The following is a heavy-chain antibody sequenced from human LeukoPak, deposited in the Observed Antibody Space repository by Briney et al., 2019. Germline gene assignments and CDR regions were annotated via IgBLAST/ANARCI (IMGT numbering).Heavy chain of an antibody. V-gene: IGHV1-58*02. CDR2: IVIGSGNT. J-gene: IGHJ3*02. Sequence: SVTVSCKASGFTFTSSAMQWVRQARGQRLEWIGWIVIGSGNTNYAQKFQERVTITRDMTTSTAYKELSSLRSEDTAVYYCAAGVAFDIWGQGTMVTVSS. CDR1: GFTFTSSA. CDR3: AAGVAFDI.